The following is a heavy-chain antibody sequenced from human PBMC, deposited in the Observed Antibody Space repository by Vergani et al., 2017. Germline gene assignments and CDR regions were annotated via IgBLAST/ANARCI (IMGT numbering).Heavy chain of an antibody. J-gene: IGHJ6*03. V-gene: IGHV3-33*03. CDR2: IGNDGTKK. Sequence: QVQLVESGGGVVQPGRSLRLSCAASGFTLSTSTMHWVRQPPGKGLEWVAVIGNDGTKKFYADSVKGRFTISRDNSKDTLYLQMNGLKTEDTAMYYCAKGGSVSSSDLSYYYYMDVWGKGTTVTGSS. D-gene: IGHD3-16*01. CDR1: GFTLSTST. CDR3: AKGGSVSSSDLSYYYYMDV.